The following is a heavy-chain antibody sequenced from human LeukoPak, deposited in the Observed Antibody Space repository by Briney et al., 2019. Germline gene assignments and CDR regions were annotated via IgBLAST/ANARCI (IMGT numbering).Heavy chain of an antibody. CDR1: GFTFSSYS. CDR2: ISSSSSTI. D-gene: IGHD4-17*01. J-gene: IGHJ4*02. CDR3: ARDASGDHGVY. V-gene: IGHV3-48*04. Sequence: PGGSLRLSCAASGFTFSSYSMNWVRQAPGKGLEWVSYISSSSSTIYYADSVKGRFTISRDNAKNSLYLQMNSLRAEDTAVYYCARDASGDHGVYWGQGTLVTVSS.